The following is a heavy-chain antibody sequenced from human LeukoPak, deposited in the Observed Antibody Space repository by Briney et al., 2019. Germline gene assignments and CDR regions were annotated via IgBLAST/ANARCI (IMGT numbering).Heavy chain of an antibody. CDR1: GFTFSSYE. J-gene: IGHJ6*04. CDR2: ISSSGSII. V-gene: IGHV3-48*03. CDR3: ARGDYYYYYGMDV. Sequence: GGSLRLSCAASGFTFSSYEMNWVRQAPGKGLEWVSYISSSGSIIYYADSVKGRFTISRDNAKNSLYLQMNSLRAEDTAVYYCARGDYYYYYGMDVWGKGTTVTVSS.